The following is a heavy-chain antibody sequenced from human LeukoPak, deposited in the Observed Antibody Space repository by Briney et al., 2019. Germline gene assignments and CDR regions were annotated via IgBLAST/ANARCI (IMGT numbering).Heavy chain of an antibody. CDR3: AREGRRLLTGYYKAPGAFDI. Sequence: SETLSPTCAVYGGSFSGYYWSWIRQPPGKGLEWIGEINHSGSTNYNPSLKSRVTISVDTSKNQFSLKLSSVTAADTAVYYCAREGRRLLTGYYKAPGAFDIWGQGTMVTVSS. J-gene: IGHJ3*02. D-gene: IGHD3-9*01. CDR1: GGSFSGYY. V-gene: IGHV4-34*01. CDR2: INHSGST.